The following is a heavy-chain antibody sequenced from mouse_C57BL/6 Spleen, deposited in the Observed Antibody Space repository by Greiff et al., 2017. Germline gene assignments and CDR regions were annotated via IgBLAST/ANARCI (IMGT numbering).Heavy chain of an antibody. V-gene: IGHV1-53*01. J-gene: IGHJ2*01. CDR2: INPSNGGT. Sequence: QVQLQQPGTELVQPGASVKLSCKASGYTFTSYWMHWVKQRPGQGLEWIGNINPSNGGTNYNEKFKSKATLTVDKSASTAYMQLSSLTSEDSAVYYCVIYYYGSRGFDYWGQGTTLTVSS. CDR1: GYTFTSYW. CDR3: VIYYYGSRGFDY. D-gene: IGHD1-1*01.